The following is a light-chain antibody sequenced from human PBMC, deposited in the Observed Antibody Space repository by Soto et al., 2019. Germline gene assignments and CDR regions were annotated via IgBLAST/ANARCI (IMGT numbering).Light chain of an antibody. CDR3: SSFTRSNSYV. J-gene: IGLJ1*01. CDR1: SSDVGAYNY. CDR2: DDN. Sequence: QSALTQPASVSESPGQSITISCTGTSSDVGAYNYVSWYQQHPGKIPKLQIYDDNDRPSGFSNRFSGSKSGNTASLTISGLQAEDEADYYCSSFTRSNSYVFGTGTKLTVL. V-gene: IGLV2-14*03.